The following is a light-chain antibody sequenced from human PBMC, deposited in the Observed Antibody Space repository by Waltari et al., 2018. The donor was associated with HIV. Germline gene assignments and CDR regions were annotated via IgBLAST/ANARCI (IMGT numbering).Light chain of an antibody. CDR1: KSVLYSSNNKNY. V-gene: IGKV4-1*01. CDR3: QQYYSTPPT. J-gene: IGKJ1*01. Sequence: DIVMTQSPDSLPVSLGERATITCKSSKSVLYSSNNKNYLAWYQQKPGQPPKLLIYWASTRESGVPDRFSGSGSGTDFTLTISSLQAEDVAVYYCQQYYSTPPTFGQGTKVEIK. CDR2: WAS.